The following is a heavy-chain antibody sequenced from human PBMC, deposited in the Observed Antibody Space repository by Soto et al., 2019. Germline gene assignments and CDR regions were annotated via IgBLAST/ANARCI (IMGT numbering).Heavy chain of an antibody. D-gene: IGHD5-12*01. V-gene: IGHV1-69*06. J-gene: IGHJ4*02. CDR1: GGTFSSYA. CDR3: ARDKDGYNYYFDY. CDR2: IIPIFGTA. Sequence: QVQLVQSGAEVKKPGSSVKVSCKASGGTFSSYAISWVRQAPGQGPEWMGGIIPIFGTANYAQKFQGRVTITADKSTSTAYMKLSSLRSEDTAVYYCARDKDGYNYYFDYWGQGTLVTVSS.